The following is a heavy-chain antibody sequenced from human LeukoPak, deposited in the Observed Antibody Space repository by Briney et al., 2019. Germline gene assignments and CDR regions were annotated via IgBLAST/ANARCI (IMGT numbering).Heavy chain of an antibody. CDR2: IILILGIA. J-gene: IGHJ4*02. D-gene: IGHD5-18*01. Sequence: SVKVSCKASGGTFSSYAISWVRQAPGQGLEWMGRIILILGIANYAQKFQGRVTITADKSTSTAYMELSSLRSEDTAVYYCASRGYSYGYYFDYWGQGTLVTVSS. CDR3: ASRGYSYGYYFDY. V-gene: IGHV1-69*04. CDR1: GGTFSSYA.